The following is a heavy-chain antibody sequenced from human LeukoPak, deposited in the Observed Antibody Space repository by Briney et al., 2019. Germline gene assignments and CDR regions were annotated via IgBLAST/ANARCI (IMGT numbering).Heavy chain of an antibody. J-gene: IGHJ4*02. V-gene: IGHV3-74*03. CDR1: GFTFSGYW. Sequence: SGGSLRLSCAASGFTFSGYWMHWVRQAPGKGLVWVSLTKSDGSSAMYADSVKGRFSISRDNAKNTLDLQMNSLRAEDTAVYFCAREVANAAFDYWGQGTPVTVSS. CDR3: AREVANAAFDY. CDR2: TKSDGSSA. D-gene: IGHD5-12*01.